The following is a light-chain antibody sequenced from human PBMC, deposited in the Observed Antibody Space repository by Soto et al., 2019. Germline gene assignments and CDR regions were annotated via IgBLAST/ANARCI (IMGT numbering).Light chain of an antibody. CDR3: SLYTSSSTSWV. Sequence: QSALTQPPSVPGSPGQSVTISCTGTSSDVGSYNRVSWYQQPPGTAPKLMIYEVSNRPSGVPDRFSGSKSGNTASLTISGLQAEDEADYYCSLYTSSSTSWVFGGGTKLTVL. CDR2: EVS. V-gene: IGLV2-18*01. CDR1: SSDVGSYNR. J-gene: IGLJ3*02.